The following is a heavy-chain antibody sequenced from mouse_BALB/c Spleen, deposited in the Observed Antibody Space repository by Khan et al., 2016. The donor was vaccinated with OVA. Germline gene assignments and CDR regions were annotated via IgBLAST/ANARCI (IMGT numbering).Heavy chain of an antibody. J-gene: IGHJ2*01. V-gene: IGHV5-6-4*01. Sequence: EVELVESGGGLVKPGGSLRLSCAASGFTFSSYSMSWVRQTPEKRLEWVATITSGGSYTYYPDSVQGRFTLSRDNAKNTLYLQMSSLKSEETAVYYCERDRNYYGSSFYLDYWGQGTTLTVSS. CDR2: ITSGGSYT. D-gene: IGHD1-1*01. CDR3: ERDRNYYGSSFYLDY. CDR1: GFTFSSYS.